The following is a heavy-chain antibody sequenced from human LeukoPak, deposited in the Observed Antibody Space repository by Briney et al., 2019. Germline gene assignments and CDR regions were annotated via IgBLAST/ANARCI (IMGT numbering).Heavy chain of an antibody. Sequence: SETLSFTCTVSGGSVSSSSFYWGWLRQTPGKGLEWIGTIYYSGSTSYNPSLKSRVTISVDTSKNQFSLKLSSVTAADTAVYYCASGGQYYYDTSGYSIFDYWGLGTLATVSS. V-gene: IGHV4-39*01. CDR2: IYYSGST. J-gene: IGHJ4*02. CDR1: GGSVSSSSFY. D-gene: IGHD3-22*01. CDR3: ASGGQYYYDTSGYSIFDY.